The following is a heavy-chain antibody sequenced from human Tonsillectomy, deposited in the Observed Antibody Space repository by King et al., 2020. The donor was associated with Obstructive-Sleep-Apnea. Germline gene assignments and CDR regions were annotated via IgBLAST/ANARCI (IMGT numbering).Heavy chain of an antibody. J-gene: IGHJ6*02. CDR3: AKGMIAAAATGGMGV. CDR2: ISYDGSNK. Sequence: VQLVESGGGVVQPGRSLRLSCAASGFTFSSYGMNWVRQAPGKGLEWVAVISYDGSNKYYAVSVKGRFTVSRDNSKNTLYLKMNSLRPEDTAVYYCAKGMIAAAATGGMGVWGQGTTVTVSS. CDR1: GFTFSSYG. D-gene: IGHD6-13*01. V-gene: IGHV3-30*18.